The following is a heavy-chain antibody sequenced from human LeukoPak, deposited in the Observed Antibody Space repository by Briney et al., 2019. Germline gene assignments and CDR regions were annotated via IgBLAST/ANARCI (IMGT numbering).Heavy chain of an antibody. J-gene: IGHJ4*02. CDR2: ISGRVGAT. CDR3: AKVNIGDHGWSTYFDY. CDR1: GFTFPTYA. V-gene: IGHV3-23*01. Sequence: HPGGSLRLSCAASGFTFPTYAMSWVRQAPGRGLEWVSTISGRVGATFYADSVKGRFTISRDDSRDTLYLHMNSLRADDTAVYYCAKVNIGDHGWSTYFDYWGQGTPVTVSS. D-gene: IGHD6-19*01.